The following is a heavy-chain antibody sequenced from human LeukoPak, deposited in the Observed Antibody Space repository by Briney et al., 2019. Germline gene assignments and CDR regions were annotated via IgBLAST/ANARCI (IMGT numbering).Heavy chain of an antibody. D-gene: IGHD4-11*01. CDR2: IIPIFGTA. J-gene: IGHJ6*02. CDR3: ARAQVDYNNGPGSQGYYSYGMDV. V-gene: IGHV1-69*13. Sequence: SVTVSCKASGGTFSSYAISWVRQAPGQGLEWMGGIIPIFGTANYAQKFQGRVTITADESTSTAYMELSSLRSEDTAVYYCARAQVDYNNGPGSQGYYSYGMDVWGQGTTVTVSS. CDR1: GGTFSSYA.